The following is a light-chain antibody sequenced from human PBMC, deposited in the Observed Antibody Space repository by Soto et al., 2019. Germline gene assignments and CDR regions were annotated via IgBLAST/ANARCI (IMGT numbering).Light chain of an antibody. V-gene: IGKV1-5*03. CDR1: QSFTSW. Sequence: DIQMTQSPSTLSASVGDRVTITCRASQSFTSWLAWYQQKPGKAPKLLIPKASNLQSGVPARFSGSESGTEFTLTISSLQPDDFATYYCQQDNTYPWTFGQGTKVEIK. CDR2: KAS. CDR3: QQDNTYPWT. J-gene: IGKJ1*01.